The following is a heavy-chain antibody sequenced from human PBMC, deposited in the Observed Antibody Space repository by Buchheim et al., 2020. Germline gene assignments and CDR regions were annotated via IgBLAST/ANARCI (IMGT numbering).Heavy chain of an antibody. D-gene: IGHD4-23*01. CDR2: ISYGGSNK. V-gene: IGHV3-30*04. Sequence: QVQLVESGGGVVQPGRSLRLSCAASGFTFSSYAMHWVRQAPGKGLEWVAVISYGGSNKYYADSVKGRFTISRDNSKNTLYLQMNSLRAEDTAVYYCARDPPYGGNSKGYYYGMDVWGQGTT. CDR1: GFTFSSYA. CDR3: ARDPPYGGNSKGYYYGMDV. J-gene: IGHJ6*02.